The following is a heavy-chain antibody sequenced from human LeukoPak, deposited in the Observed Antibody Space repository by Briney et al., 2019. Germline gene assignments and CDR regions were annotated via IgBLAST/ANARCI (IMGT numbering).Heavy chain of an antibody. CDR2: IYSGGST. V-gene: IGHV3-66*01. Sequence: GGSLRLSCAASGFIVNYNYMSWVRQAPGKGLEWVSVIYSGGSTYYADSVKGRFTISRDNSKNMLYLQMKSLRVEDTAVYYRARVKVGITYWFDPWGQGTLVTVSS. CDR3: ARVKVGITYWFDP. J-gene: IGHJ5*02. D-gene: IGHD1-26*01. CDR1: GFIVNYNY.